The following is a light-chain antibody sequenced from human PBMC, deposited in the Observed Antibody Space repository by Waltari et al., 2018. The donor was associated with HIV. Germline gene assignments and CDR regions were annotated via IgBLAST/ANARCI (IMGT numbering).Light chain of an antibody. V-gene: IGLV3-25*03. CDR3: QSSDTTASHEL. CDR2: KDT. J-gene: IGLJ2*01. CDR1: ALSKQY. Sequence: SRDLTQPPSVSVSPGQTARITCPGDALSKQYSYGYQQKAGQAPVLVIFKDTERPSGIPERFSASSSGTTVTLTITSVEAEDEAEYFCQSSDTTASHELFGGGTKLTVL.